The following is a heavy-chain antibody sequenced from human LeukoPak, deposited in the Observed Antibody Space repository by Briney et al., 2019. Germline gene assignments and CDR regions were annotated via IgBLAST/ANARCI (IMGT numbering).Heavy chain of an antibody. Sequence: SETLSLTCAVYGGSFSGYYWSWIRQPPGKGLEWIGEINHSGSTNYDPSLKSRVTISVDTSKNQFSLKLSSVTAADTAVYYCARPLGQGNEYGMDVWGQGTTVTVSS. CDR1: GGSFSGYY. V-gene: IGHV4-34*01. CDR3: ARPLGQGNEYGMDV. CDR2: INHSGST. J-gene: IGHJ6*02. D-gene: IGHD1-1*01.